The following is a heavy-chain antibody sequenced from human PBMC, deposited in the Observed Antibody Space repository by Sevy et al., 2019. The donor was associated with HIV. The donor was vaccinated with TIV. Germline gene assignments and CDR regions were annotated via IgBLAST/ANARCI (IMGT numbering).Heavy chain of an antibody. CDR3: AKDFTGFYGMDV. CDR2: ISYDGINK. CDR1: GLSVTNNG. V-gene: IGHV3-30*18. Sequence: GGSLRLSCEVSGLSVTNNGMHWVRQAPGKGLEWVAVISYDGINKYYGDSVKGRFIISRDRSKNTLYLQMNILRNEDTAVYYCAKDFTGFYGMDVWGQGTTVTVSS. D-gene: IGHD3-9*01. J-gene: IGHJ6*02.